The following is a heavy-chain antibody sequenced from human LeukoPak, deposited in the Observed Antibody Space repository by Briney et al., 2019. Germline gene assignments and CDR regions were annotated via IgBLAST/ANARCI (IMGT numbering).Heavy chain of an antibody. V-gene: IGHV3-33*08. CDR2: IWYGGSNK. CDR1: GFTFSSYG. J-gene: IGHJ4*02. CDR3: AALVLDY. D-gene: IGHD2-8*02. Sequence: TGGSLRLSCAASGFTFSSYGMHWVRQAPGKGLEWVAVIWYGGSNKYYADSVKGRFTISRDNSKNTLYLQMNSLRAEDTAVYYCAALVLDYWGQGTLVTVSS.